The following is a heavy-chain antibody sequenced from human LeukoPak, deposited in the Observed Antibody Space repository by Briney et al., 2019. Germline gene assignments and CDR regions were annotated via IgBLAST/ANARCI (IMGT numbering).Heavy chain of an antibody. CDR3: ARDLVGRYCSSTSCTTIDYFDY. V-gene: IGHV3-30-3*01. J-gene: IGHJ4*02. Sequence: GGSLRLSCAASGFTFSSYAMHWVRQAPGKGLEWVAVISYDGSNKYYADSVKGRFTISRDNSKNTLYLQMNSLRAEDTAVYYCARDLVGRYCSSTSCTTIDYFDYWGQGTLVTVSS. D-gene: IGHD2-2*01. CDR1: GFTFSSYA. CDR2: ISYDGSNK.